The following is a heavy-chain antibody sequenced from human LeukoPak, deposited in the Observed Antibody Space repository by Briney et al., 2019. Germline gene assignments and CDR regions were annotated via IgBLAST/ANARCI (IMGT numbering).Heavy chain of an antibody. CDR2: VSDSGGTT. CDR1: GFTFSSYA. V-gene: IGHV3-23*01. D-gene: IGHD4-23*01. J-gene: IGHJ4*02. Sequence: GGSLRLSCAASGFTFSSYAMNWVRQAPGRGLEWVSAVSDSGGTTYYADSVKGRFTISRDNSKNTLYLQVNSLRAEDTAVYYCARAGTVENYWGQGTLVTVSS. CDR3: ARAGTVENY.